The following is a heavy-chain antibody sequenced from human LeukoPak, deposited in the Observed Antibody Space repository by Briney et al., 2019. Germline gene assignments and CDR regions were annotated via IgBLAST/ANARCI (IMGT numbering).Heavy chain of an antibody. CDR2: INYGGSGST. CDR1: GGSISSSSYY. J-gene: IGHJ5*02. D-gene: IGHD3-9*01. CDR3: ARLPTGYPNWFDP. Sequence: SETLSLTCTLSGGSISSSSYYWGWIRQPPGKGLEWIGNINYGGSGSTYYNPSLKSRATISVDTSRSQFSLKLNSVTAADTAVYYCARLPTGYPNWFDPWGQGTLVTVSS. V-gene: IGHV4-39*01.